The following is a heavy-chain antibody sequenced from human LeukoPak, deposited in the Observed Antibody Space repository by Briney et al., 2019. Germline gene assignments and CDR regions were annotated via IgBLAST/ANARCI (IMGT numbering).Heavy chain of an antibody. CDR1: GFTFSSYS. V-gene: IGHV3-23*01. CDR2: ISGSGGST. Sequence: GGSLRLSCEASGFTFSSYSMNWVRQAPGKVREWVSAISGSGGSTYYADSVKGRFTISRDNSKNTLYLQMNSLRAEDTAVYYCAKGPGELLFGVYWGQGTLVTVSS. D-gene: IGHD3-10*01. J-gene: IGHJ4*02. CDR3: AKGPGELLFGVY.